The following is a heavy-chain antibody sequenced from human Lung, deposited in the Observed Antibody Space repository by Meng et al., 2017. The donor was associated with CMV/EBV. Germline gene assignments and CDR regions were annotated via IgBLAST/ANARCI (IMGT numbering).Heavy chain of an antibody. Sequence: SETLSLXXTVSIDSHRSDYWSWVRLPPGKGLEWIAYIYRSGTTNYNPSLKSRVSISLDRSNNRLSLELESVTAADTAIYYCARATTLVRGYVVPYYYVMDAWGQGTTVTVSS. CDR2: IYRSGTT. CDR3: ARATTLVRGYVVPYYYVMDA. D-gene: IGHD3-10*01. J-gene: IGHJ6*02. V-gene: IGHV4-59*01. CDR1: IDSHRSDY.